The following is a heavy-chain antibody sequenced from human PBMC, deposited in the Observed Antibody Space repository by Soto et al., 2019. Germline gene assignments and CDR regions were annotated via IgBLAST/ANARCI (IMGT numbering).Heavy chain of an antibody. CDR2: INPNSGGT. D-gene: IGHD3-3*01. Sequence: ASVKVSCKASGYTFTGYYMHWVRQAPGQGLEWMGWINPNSGGTNYAQKFQGRVTMTRDTSISTAYMELSRLRSDDTAVYYCARAQSHYDFWSGYYTDYYYGMDVWGQGTTVTVSS. J-gene: IGHJ6*02. V-gene: IGHV1-2*02. CDR1: GYTFTGYY. CDR3: ARAQSHYDFWSGYYTDYYYGMDV.